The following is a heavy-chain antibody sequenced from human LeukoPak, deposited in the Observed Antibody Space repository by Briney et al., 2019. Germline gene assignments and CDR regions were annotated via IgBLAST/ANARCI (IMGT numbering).Heavy chain of an antibody. CDR1: GFTFTSYW. V-gene: IGHV3-7*05. CDR3: AKDPGWFDS. J-gene: IGHJ5*01. CDR2: IKQDGSEK. Sequence: GGSLRLSCAVSGFTFTSYWMSWVRQAPGRGLEWVANIKQDGSEKYYVDSVKGRFTISRDNSKNMLYLQMNSLRAEDTAVYYCAKDPGWFDSWGQGTLVTVSS.